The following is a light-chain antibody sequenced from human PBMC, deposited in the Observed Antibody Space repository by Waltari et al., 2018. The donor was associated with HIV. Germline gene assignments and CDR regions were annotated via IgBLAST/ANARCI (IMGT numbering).Light chain of an antibody. Sequence: DIQLTQSPSSVSASVGDRVTLTCRVTQGISTWLAWYQQKSGKAPRLLISGASNLEPGVPTRISGSGAGTSFSLTITSLQAEDFANYYWQQTNRFPFAFGQGTRVQMK. CDR3: QQTNRFPFA. CDR1: QGISTW. J-gene: IGKJ5*01. V-gene: IGKV1-12*01. CDR2: GAS.